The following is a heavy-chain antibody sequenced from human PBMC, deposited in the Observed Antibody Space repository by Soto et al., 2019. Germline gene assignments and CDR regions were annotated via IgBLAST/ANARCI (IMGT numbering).Heavy chain of an antibody. J-gene: IGHJ6*02. CDR1: RYTFTSYY. Sequence: ASVKVSCKASRYTFTSYYMHWVRQAPGQGLEWMGIINPSGGSTSYAQKFQGRVTMTRDTSTSTVYMELSSLRSEDTAVYYCARTYYDFWSGSGYYGTDVRGQGTTVTGSS. D-gene: IGHD3-3*01. V-gene: IGHV1-46*01. CDR2: INPSGGST. CDR3: ARTYYDFWSGSGYYGTDV.